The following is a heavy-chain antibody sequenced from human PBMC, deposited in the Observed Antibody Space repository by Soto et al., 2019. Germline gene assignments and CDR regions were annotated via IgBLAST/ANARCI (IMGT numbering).Heavy chain of an antibody. D-gene: IGHD3-10*01. CDR2: IYYSGST. J-gene: IGHJ5*02. V-gene: IGHV4-31*03. CDR1: GGSISSGGYY. CDR3: ARDRGVLWFGEVLPGYNWFDP. Sequence: QVQLQESGPGLVKPSQTLSLTCTVSGGSISSGGYYWSWIRQHPGKGLEWIGYIYYSGSTYYNPSLKSRVTISVDTSKNQFSLKLSSVTAADTAVYYCARDRGVLWFGEVLPGYNWFDPWGQGTLVTVSS.